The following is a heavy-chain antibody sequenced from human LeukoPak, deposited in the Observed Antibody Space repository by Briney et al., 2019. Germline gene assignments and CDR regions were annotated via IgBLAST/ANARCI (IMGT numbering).Heavy chain of an antibody. V-gene: IGHV3-48*03. J-gene: IGHJ4*02. CDR3: ARDRWLQYFDY. D-gene: IGHD5-24*01. CDR1: GFTFSSYE. CDR2: ISSSGSTI. Sequence: GGSLRLSCAASGFTFSSYEMNWVRQAPGKGLEWVSYISSSGSTIYYAESVKGRFTISRDNAKNSLYLQMNSLRAEDTAVYYCARDRWLQYFDYWGQGTLVTVSS.